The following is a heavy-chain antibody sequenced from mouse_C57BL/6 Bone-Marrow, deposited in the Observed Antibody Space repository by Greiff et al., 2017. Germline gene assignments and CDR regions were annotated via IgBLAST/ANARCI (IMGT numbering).Heavy chain of an antibody. V-gene: IGHV1-81*01. J-gene: IGHJ1*03. Sequence: VQLQESGAELARPGASVKLSCKASGYTFTSYGISWVKQRTGQGLEWIGEIYPRSGNTYYNEKFKGKATLTADKSSSTAYVALRSLTSEDSAVYFCARSDYYYGSSYGYFDVWGTGTTVTVSS. D-gene: IGHD1-1*01. CDR2: IYPRSGNT. CDR1: GYTFTSYG. CDR3: ARSDYYYGSSYGYFDV.